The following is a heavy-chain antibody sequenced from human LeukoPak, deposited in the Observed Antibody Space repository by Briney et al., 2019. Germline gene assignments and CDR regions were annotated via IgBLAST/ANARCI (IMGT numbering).Heavy chain of an antibody. V-gene: IGHV3-64D*06. J-gene: IGHJ5*02. D-gene: IGHD2-2*01. Sequence: PSGTLSLTCSASGFSFSSYDRRWFLQPPGEGLEFVSGISSTGGSTNYPDSVKDRFSISRDNSKNTLYLQMTSLRADDTAVYYCVKDQHCSTISCGTRTGFDPWGQGTSVTVSS. CDR3: VKDQHCSTISCGTRTGFDP. CDR2: ISSTGGST. CDR1: GFSFSSYD.